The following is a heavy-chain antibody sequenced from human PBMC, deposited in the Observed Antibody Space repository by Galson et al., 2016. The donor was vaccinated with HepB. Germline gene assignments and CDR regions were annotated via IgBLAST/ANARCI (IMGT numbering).Heavy chain of an antibody. V-gene: IGHV3-74*01. CDR3: ARDLNWKLFDY. CDR1: GFTFSNYV. Sequence: SLRLSCAASGFTFSNYVMHWVRQAPGKGLVWVSRLNPEGIGIYTLYADYVKGRFTISRDNAKNTLYLDMTSLRADDTGVYYCARDLNWKLFDYWGQGNLVTVSP. D-gene: IGHD1-1*01. CDR2: LNPEGIGIYT. J-gene: IGHJ4*02.